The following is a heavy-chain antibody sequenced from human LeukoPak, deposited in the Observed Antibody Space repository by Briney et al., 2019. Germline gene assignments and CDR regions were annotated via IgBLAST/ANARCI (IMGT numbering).Heavy chain of an antibody. CDR1: GYTFTSYG. Sequence: ASVKVSCKASGYTFTSYGISWVRQAPGQGLEWMGWISAYNGNTNYAQKFQGRVTITADKSTSTAYMELSSLRSEDTAVYYCARSGRLGYCSGGSCSPPAYYYYYYMDVWGKGTTVTVSS. D-gene: IGHD2-15*01. V-gene: IGHV1-18*01. J-gene: IGHJ6*03. CDR2: ISAYNGNT. CDR3: ARSGRLGYCSGGSCSPPAYYYYYYMDV.